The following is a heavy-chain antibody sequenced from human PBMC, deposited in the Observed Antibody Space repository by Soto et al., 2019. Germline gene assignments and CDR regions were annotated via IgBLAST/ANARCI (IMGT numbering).Heavy chain of an antibody. CDR3: ARGDGDYYDGNGYLGRH. CDR2: IKSDGSGT. Sequence: EVQLVESGGGSVQAGGSLRLSCAASGFTFSSYWMHWVRQAPGKGLVWVSRIKSDGSGTYYADSVKGRLTISRDNAKNTLYLQMNSLRAEDTAVYYCARGDGDYYDGNGYLGRHWGQGTLVTVSS. V-gene: IGHV3-74*01. D-gene: IGHD3-22*01. J-gene: IGHJ4*02. CDR1: GFTFSSYW.